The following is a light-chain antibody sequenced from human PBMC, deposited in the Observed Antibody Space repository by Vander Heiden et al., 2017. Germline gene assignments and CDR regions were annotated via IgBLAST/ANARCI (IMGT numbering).Light chain of an antibody. V-gene: IGKV4-1*01. CDR3: QQYYSTPFT. J-gene: IGKJ3*01. CDR2: WAS. CDR1: QSVLYSAKNKNY. Sequence: DIVMTQSRDSLAVSLGERATINSKSSQSVLYSAKNKNYLAWYQQKPGQPPKLLIYWASTRESGVPDRFSGSGSGTDFTLTISSLQAEDVAVYYCQQYYSTPFTFGPGTKVDIK.